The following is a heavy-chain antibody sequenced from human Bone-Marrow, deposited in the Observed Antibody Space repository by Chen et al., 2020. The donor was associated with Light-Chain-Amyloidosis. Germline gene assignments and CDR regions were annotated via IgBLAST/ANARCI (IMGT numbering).Heavy chain of an antibody. V-gene: IGHV3-21*02. CDR3: ARLGNSSSGDKWFDP. D-gene: IGHD6-6*01. Sequence: EVQLVESGGGVVKPGGSLRLSCVGSGFIFKDYSLTWVRQAPGKGLEWVSLISSSSDHIDYADSMRGRFTTSRDNAKNSIYLQMNSLTVQDTAVYYCARLGNSSSGDKWFDPWGQGTLVTVSS. J-gene: IGHJ5*02. CDR1: GFIFKDYS. CDR2: ISSSSDHI.